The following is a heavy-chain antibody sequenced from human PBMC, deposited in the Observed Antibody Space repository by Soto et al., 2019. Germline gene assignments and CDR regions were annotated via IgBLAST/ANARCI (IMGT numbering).Heavy chain of an antibody. D-gene: IGHD1-26*01. CDR3: AKVGGWELLIYYFDY. V-gene: IGHV3-30*18. Sequence: QVQLVESGGGVVQPGRSLRLSCAASGFTFSSYGMHWVRQAPGKGLEWVAVISYDGSNKYYADSVKGRFTISRDNSKNTLYLQMNSLRAEDTAVYYCAKVGGWELLIYYFDYWGQGTLVTVSS. J-gene: IGHJ4*02. CDR2: ISYDGSNK. CDR1: GFTFSSYG.